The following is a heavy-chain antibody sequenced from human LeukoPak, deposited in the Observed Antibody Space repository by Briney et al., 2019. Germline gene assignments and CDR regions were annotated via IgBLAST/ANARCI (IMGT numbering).Heavy chain of an antibody. Sequence: PGGSLRLSCAASRFTFSSYSMNWVRQAPGKGLEWVSSISSSSSSYIYYADSVKGRFTISRDNAKNSLYLQMNSLRAEDTAVYYCARDTAMVTDLLGTFDYWGQGTLVTVSS. V-gene: IGHV3-21*01. J-gene: IGHJ4*02. CDR2: ISSSSSSYI. CDR3: ARDTAMVTDLLGTFDY. CDR1: RFTFSSYS. D-gene: IGHD5-18*01.